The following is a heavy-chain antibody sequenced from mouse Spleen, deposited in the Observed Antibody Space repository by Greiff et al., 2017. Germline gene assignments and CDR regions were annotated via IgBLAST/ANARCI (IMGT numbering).Heavy chain of an antibody. J-gene: IGHJ4*01. D-gene: IGHD2-14*01. CDR2: INPSTGGT. Sequence: EVQLQQSGPELVKPGASVKISCKASGYSFTGYYMNWVKQSPEKSLEWIGEINPSTGGTTYNQKFKAKATLTVDKSSSTAYMQLKSLTSEDSAVYYCARHYRSFYYAMDYWGQGTSVTVSS. CDR3: ARHYRSFYYAMDY. V-gene: IGHV1-42*01. CDR1: GYSFTGYY.